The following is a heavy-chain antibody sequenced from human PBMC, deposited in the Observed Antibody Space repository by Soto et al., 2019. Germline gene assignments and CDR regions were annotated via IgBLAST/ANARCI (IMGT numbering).Heavy chain of an antibody. CDR3: AHRPSPFSSGWFGDAFNI. CDR2: IFWDDDK. CDR1: GFSLSTRGVG. V-gene: IGHV2-5*02. D-gene: IGHD6-19*01. Sequence: QITLKESGPTLVKPTQTLTLTCTFSGFSLSTRGVGVGWIRQPPGKALEWLALIFWDDDKRYSPSLKSRLTITKDTSKNQVVLTMTSMDPVDTATYYCAHRPSPFSSGWFGDAFNIWGQGTVVTVSS. J-gene: IGHJ3*02.